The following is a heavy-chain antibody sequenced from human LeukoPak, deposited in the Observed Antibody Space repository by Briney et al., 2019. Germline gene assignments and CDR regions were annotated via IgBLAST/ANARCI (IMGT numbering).Heavy chain of an antibody. CDR2: ISDSGGST. V-gene: IGHV3-23*01. J-gene: IGHJ4*02. D-gene: IGHD3-10*01. CDR1: GITLSNYG. CDR3: AKRGVVIRVILVGFHKQAYYFDS. Sequence: QPGGSLILSCAVSGITLSNYGMSWVRQAPGKGLEWVAGISDSGGSTNYADSVKGRFTISRDNAKNTLYLQMNSLRAEDTAVYFCAKRGVVIRVILVGFHKQAYYFDSWGQGALVTVSS.